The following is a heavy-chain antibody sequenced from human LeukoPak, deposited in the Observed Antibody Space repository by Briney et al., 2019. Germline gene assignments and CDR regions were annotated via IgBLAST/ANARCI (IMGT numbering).Heavy chain of an antibody. D-gene: IGHD3-22*01. CDR1: GGSFSGYY. Sequence: SETLSLTCAVYGGSFSGYYWSWIRQPPGNGLEWIGEINHSGSTNYNPSLKSRVTISVDTSKNLFSLKLSSVTAADTAVYYCARLDYYDSSGAFDIWGQGTMVTVSS. CDR3: ARLDYYDSSGAFDI. J-gene: IGHJ3*02. V-gene: IGHV4-34*01. CDR2: INHSGST.